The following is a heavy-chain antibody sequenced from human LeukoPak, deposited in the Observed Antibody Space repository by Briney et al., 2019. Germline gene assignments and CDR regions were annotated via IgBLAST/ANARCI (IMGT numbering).Heavy chain of an antibody. CDR1: GYTFTGYY. Sequence: ASVKVSCKASGYTFTGYYMHWVRQAPGQGLEGMGWINPNSGGTNYAQKFQGRVTMTRDTSISTAYMELSRLRSDDTAVYYCARESGYSYGAIDYWGQGTLVTVSS. D-gene: IGHD5-18*01. V-gene: IGHV1-2*02. CDR3: ARESGYSYGAIDY. J-gene: IGHJ4*02. CDR2: INPNSGGT.